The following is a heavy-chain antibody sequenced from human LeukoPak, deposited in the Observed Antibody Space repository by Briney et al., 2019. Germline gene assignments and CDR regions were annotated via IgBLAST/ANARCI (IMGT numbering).Heavy chain of an antibody. CDR1: GFTFDDYA. D-gene: IGHD3-22*01. J-gene: IGHJ4*02. CDR3: ARAKAGGVYYYDSSGSLGY. Sequence: GGSLRLSCAASGFTFDDYAMHWVRQAPGKGLEWVSYISSSGSTIYYADSVKGRFTISRDNAKNSLYLQMNCLRAEDTAVYYFARAKAGGVYYYDSSGSLGYWGQGTLVTVSS. CDR2: ISSSGSTI. V-gene: IGHV3-48*03.